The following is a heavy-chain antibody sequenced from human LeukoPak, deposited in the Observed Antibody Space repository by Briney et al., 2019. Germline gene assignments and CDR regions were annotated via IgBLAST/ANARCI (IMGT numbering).Heavy chain of an antibody. CDR3: TRIAAAGFDC. D-gene: IGHD6-13*01. CDR2: IKQDGSEK. CDR1: GFTFSSYW. J-gene: IGHJ4*02. V-gene: IGHV3-7*01. Sequence: GGSLRLSCAASGFTFSSYWMRWVRQAPGKGLEWMANIKQDGSEKYYVDSVKGRFTISRDNAKNSLYLQMNSLRAENTAVYYCTRIAAAGFDCWGQGTLVTVSS.